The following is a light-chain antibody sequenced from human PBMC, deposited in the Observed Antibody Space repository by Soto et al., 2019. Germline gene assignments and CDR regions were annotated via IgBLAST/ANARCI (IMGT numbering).Light chain of an antibody. CDR1: SSDVGGYNY. CDR2: EVS. CDR3: SSYAGSNKL. V-gene: IGLV2-8*01. Sequence: QSALTQPPSASGSPGQSVTISCTGTSSDVGGYNYVSWYQQHPGKAPKLMIYEVSKRPSGVPDRFSGSKSGNTASLTVSGLQAEDEADYYCSSYAGSNKLFGVGTKLTVL. J-gene: IGLJ2*01.